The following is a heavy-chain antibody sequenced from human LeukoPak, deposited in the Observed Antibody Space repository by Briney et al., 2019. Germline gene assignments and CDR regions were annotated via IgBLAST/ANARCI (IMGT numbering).Heavy chain of an antibody. Sequence: SETLSLTCTVSGGSITSTNYSWGWIRQPPGKGLQWIVSIYYSGSTYYNPPLKSRVTISVDPSKNHFSLKLSSVTAADTAVYYCASTSNWVHNWFDPWGQGTLVTVSS. CDR1: GGSITSTNYS. CDR2: IYYSGST. J-gene: IGHJ5*02. CDR3: ASTSNWVHNWFDP. D-gene: IGHD7-27*01. V-gene: IGHV4-39*02.